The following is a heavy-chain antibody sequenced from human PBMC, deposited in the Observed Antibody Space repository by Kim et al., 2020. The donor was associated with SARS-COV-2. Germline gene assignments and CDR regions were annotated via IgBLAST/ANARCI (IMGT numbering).Heavy chain of an antibody. CDR1: GFTFSSYV. J-gene: IGHJ5*02. CDR3: AKGITMVRGVAPRNWFDP. CDR2: ISGSGGST. V-gene: IGHV3-23*01. Sequence: GGSLRLSCAASGFTFSSYVMSWVRQAPGKGLEWVSAISGSGGSTYYADSVKGRFTISRDNSKNTLYLQMNSLRAEDTAVYYCAKGITMVRGVAPRNWFDPWGQGTLVTVSS. D-gene: IGHD3-10*01.